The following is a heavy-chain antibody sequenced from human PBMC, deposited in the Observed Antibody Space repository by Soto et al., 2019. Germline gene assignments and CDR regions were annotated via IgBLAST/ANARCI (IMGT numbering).Heavy chain of an antibody. J-gene: IGHJ4*02. Sequence: EVQLWESGGGLVQPGGSLRLSCAVSGFTFSSHVMSWVRQAPGKGLEWVSAISGTGGTYYADSVKGRFTISRDNSKNALYLQMNNLSDEDTAVYYCAKDRRVAYCSGGICYSPDYWGQGTLVIVSS. CDR2: ISGTGGT. V-gene: IGHV3-23*01. D-gene: IGHD2-15*01. CDR3: AKDRRVAYCSGGICYSPDY. CDR1: GFTFSSHV.